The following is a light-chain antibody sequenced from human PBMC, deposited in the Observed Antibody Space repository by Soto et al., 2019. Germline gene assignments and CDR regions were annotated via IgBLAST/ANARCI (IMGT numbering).Light chain of an antibody. CDR1: QDISNY. CDR2: DAS. V-gene: IGKV1-33*01. CDR3: MQALQTPRT. Sequence: DIQMTQSPSSLSASVGDRVTITCQASQDISNYLNWYQQKPGKAPKLLIYDASNLETGVPSRFSGSGSGTDFTLKISRVEAEDVGVYYCMQALQTPRTFGQGTKVDI. J-gene: IGKJ1*01.